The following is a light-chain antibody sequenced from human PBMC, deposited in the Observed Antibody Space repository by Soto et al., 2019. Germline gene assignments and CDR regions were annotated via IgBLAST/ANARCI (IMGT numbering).Light chain of an antibody. CDR2: DVS. V-gene: IGKV3-11*01. J-gene: IGKJ2*02. Sequence: EIVLTQSPATLSLSPGERATLSCRASQSVSKLLTWYQQKPGQPPSLLMYDVSTRAAGIPARFSGSGSGTDFTLTISSLEPEDFAVYFCQQCTNWPPCTFGQGTKLDIK. CDR1: QSVSKL. CDR3: QQCTNWPPCT.